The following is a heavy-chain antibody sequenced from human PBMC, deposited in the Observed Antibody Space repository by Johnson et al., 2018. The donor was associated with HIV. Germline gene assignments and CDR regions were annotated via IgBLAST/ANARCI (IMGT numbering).Heavy chain of an antibody. CDR2: ISYDGSDK. CDR3: ARGSRYTHDNDDVYLLQAFDI. V-gene: IGHV3-30*04. D-gene: IGHD3-16*01. J-gene: IGHJ3*02. CDR1: GFTFSSYA. Sequence: VQLVESGGGVVQPGRSLRLSCAASGFTFSSYAMHWVRQAPGKGLEWVAVISYDGSDKYYAASVKGRFTISRDSSQNTLYLQMNTLRADDTAVYYCARGSRYTHDNDDVYLLQAFDIWGQGTMVTVSS.